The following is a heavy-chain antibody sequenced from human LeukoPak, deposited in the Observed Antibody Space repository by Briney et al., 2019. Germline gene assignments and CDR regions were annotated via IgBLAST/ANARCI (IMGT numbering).Heavy chain of an antibody. Sequence: ASVKVSCKASGYTFTTYAIHWVRQAPGQRLEWMGWINAGNGNTKYSQKFQDRVTITSDTSASTAYMELSSLRSEDTAVYYCARDSGHGGDYWGQGTLVTVSS. CDR2: INAGNGNT. D-gene: IGHD5-12*01. V-gene: IGHV1-3*01. J-gene: IGHJ4*02. CDR1: GYTFTTYA. CDR3: ARDSGHGGDY.